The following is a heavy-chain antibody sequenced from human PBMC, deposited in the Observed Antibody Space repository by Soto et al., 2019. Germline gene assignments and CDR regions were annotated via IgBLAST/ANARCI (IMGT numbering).Heavy chain of an antibody. CDR3: SRDLGIAARPGCFDP. CDR2: ISYDGSNK. D-gene: IGHD6-6*01. CDR1: GFTFSSYD. V-gene: IGHV3-30-3*01. Sequence: GGSLRLSCAASGFTFSSYDMHWVRQAPGKGLEWVAVISYDGSNKYYADSVKGRFTISRDNSKNTLYLQMNSLRAEDTAVYYCSRDLGIAARPGCFDPWGQGTRVTSPQ. J-gene: IGHJ5*02.